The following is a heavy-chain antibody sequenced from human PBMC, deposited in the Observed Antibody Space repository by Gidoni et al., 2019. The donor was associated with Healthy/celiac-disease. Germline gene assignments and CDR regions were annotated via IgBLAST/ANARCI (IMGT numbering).Heavy chain of an antibody. J-gene: IGHJ2*01. D-gene: IGHD1-26*01. CDR2: IIPIFGTA. CDR1: GGTFSSYA. CDR3: ARGPYSGSYYGYFDL. V-gene: IGHV1-69*06. Sequence: QVQLVQSGVEVKKPGSSVTVSCKASGGTFSSYAISWVRQAPGQGLEWMGGIIPIFGTANYAQKFQGRVTITADKSTSTAYMELSSLRSEDTAVYYCARGPYSGSYYGYFDLWGRGTLVTVSS.